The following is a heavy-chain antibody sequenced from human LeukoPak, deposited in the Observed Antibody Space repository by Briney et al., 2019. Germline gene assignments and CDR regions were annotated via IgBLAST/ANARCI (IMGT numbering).Heavy chain of an antibody. D-gene: IGHD7-27*01. CDR1: GGTFSSYA. Sequence: GASVKVSCKASGGTFSSYAISWVRQTPGQGLEWMGGIIPIFGTANYAQKFQGRVTITADKSTSTAYMELSSLRSEDTAVYYCARSPIGLGFFDYWGQGTLVTVSS. V-gene: IGHV1-69*06. J-gene: IGHJ4*02. CDR2: IIPIFGTA. CDR3: ARSPIGLGFFDY.